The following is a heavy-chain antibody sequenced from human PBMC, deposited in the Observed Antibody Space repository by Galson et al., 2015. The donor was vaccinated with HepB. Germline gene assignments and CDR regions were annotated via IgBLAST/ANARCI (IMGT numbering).Heavy chain of an antibody. CDR2: IWHDGSNQ. V-gene: IGHV3-33*01. CDR1: GFTFSRHG. J-gene: IGHJ4*02. CDR3: VRESLMAMVTFDL. D-gene: IGHD5-18*01. Sequence: SLRLSCAASGFTFSRHGIHWVRQAPGKGLECVAMIWHDGSNQLYADSVKGRFSIPRDNSKNKLYLQMNSLRAEDTAIYYCVRESLMAMVTFDLWGRGTLVTVSS.